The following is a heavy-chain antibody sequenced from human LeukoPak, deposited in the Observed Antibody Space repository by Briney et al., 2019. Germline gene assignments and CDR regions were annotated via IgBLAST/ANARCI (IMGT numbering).Heavy chain of an antibody. Sequence: PGGSLRLSCAASGFTFSSYGMHWVRQAPGKGLEWVAVISYDGSNKYYADSVKGRFTISRDNSKNTLYLQMNSLRAEDTAVYYCAKEGVEYNWNDGDDAFDIWGQGTMVTVSS. CDR3: AKEGVEYNWNDGDDAFDI. CDR2: ISYDGSNK. CDR1: GFTFSSYG. J-gene: IGHJ3*02. D-gene: IGHD1-20*01. V-gene: IGHV3-30*18.